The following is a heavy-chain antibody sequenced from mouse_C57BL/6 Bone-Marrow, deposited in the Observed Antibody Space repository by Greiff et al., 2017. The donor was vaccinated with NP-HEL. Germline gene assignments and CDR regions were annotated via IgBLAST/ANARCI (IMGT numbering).Heavy chain of an antibody. V-gene: IGHV1-69*01. CDR1: GYTFTSYW. D-gene: IGHD2-3*01. CDR3: AREGVTTSVGFAY. J-gene: IGHJ3*01. CDR2: IDPSDSYT. Sequence: VQLQQPGAELVMPGASVTLSCQASGYTFTSYWMHWVKQRPGQGLEWIGEIDPSDSYTHYNQKFKGKSTLTVDKSSSTAYMQLSSLTSEDSAVYYCAREGVTTSVGFAYWGQGTLVTVSA.